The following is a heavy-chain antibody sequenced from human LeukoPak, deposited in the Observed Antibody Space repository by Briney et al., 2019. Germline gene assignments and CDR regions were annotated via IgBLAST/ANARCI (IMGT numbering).Heavy chain of an antibody. CDR2: IIPILGIA. CDR1: GYTFTGYY. D-gene: IGHD1-26*01. J-gene: IGHJ4*02. Sequence: ASVKVSCKTSGYTFTGYYMHWVRQAPGQGLEWMGRIIPILGIANYAQKFQGRVTITADKSTSTAYMELSSLRSEDTAVYYCARIPSRELLFDYWGQGTLVTVSS. CDR3: ARIPSRELLFDY. V-gene: IGHV1-69*02.